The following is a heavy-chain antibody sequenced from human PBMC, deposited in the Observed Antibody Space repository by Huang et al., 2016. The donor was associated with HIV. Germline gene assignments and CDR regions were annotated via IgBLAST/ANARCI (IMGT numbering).Heavy chain of an antibody. Sequence: QVQLQQWGAELLKPSETLSLTCAVSGGSFSGHYWTWIRQPPGRGLEWIGEISDSGSTPYNPSHKMRVTISGDTSQSQFSLKLNSVTAADTAIYYCARMFKYDSGGYWGNDAFDIWGQGTMVTVSS. V-gene: IGHV4-34*02. D-gene: IGHD3-22*01. CDR2: ISDSGST. CDR1: GGSFSGHY. J-gene: IGHJ3*02. CDR3: ARMFKYDSGGYWGNDAFDI.